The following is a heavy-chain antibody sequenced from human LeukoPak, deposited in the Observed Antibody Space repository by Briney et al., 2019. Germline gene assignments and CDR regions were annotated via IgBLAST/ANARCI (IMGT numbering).Heavy chain of an antibody. D-gene: IGHD4-11*01. CDR2: INPNSGGT. V-gene: IGHV1-2*02. CDR1: GYTFTDYY. J-gene: IGHJ4*02. CDR3: AMAATVTNY. Sequence: ASVKVSCKASGYTFTDYYIHWVRQAPGQGLEWMGWINPNSGGTSYAQKFQGRVTMTRDTSITTAYMELSRLRPDDTAVYYCAMAATVTNYWGQGTLVTVSS.